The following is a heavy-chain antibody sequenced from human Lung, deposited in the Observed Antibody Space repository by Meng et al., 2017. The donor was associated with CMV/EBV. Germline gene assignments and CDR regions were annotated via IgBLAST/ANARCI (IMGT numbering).Heavy chain of an antibody. CDR1: GYTLTSYD. CDR2: MNPNSGNT. Sequence: AEVKKPGASVKVSCTASGYTLTSYDINWVRQATGQGLEWMGWMNPNSGNTGYAQKFQGRVTMTRNTSISTAYMELSSPRSEDTAVYYCARGYCSGGSCPVFDPWGQGTLVTVSS. V-gene: IGHV1-8*01. D-gene: IGHD2-15*01. J-gene: IGHJ5*02. CDR3: ARGYCSGGSCPVFDP.